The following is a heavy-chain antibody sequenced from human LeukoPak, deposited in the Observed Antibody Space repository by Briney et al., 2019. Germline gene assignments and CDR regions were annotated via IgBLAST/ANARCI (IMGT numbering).Heavy chain of an antibody. V-gene: IGHV4-61*02. CDR3: ARDRGSYHYFDY. Sequence: SETLSLPCTVSCGSLSSGSYHWAWIRQPAGKGLEWIGRFYTSGSTNYNPSLKSRVTIAVDTSKNQFSLRLSSVTAADTAVYYGARDRGSYHYFDYWGQGTLVTVSS. CDR1: CGSLSSGSYH. CDR2: FYTSGST. J-gene: IGHJ4*02. D-gene: IGHD1-26*01.